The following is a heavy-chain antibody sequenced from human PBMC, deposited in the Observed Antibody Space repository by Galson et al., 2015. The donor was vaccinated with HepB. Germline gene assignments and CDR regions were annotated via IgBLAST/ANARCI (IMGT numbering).Heavy chain of an antibody. D-gene: IGHD3-16*01. CDR1: GGSISSNDYY. V-gene: IGHV4-31*03. Sequence: TLSLTCTVSGGSISSNDYYWNWIRQHSGKGLEWIGYIHKSGSTNYNPSLESRVIISADTSKNQFSLSLTSVTAADTAVYYCARDSKVGAYSGMDVWGQGTTVAVSS. J-gene: IGHJ6*02. CDR3: ARDSKVGAYSGMDV. CDR2: IHKSGST.